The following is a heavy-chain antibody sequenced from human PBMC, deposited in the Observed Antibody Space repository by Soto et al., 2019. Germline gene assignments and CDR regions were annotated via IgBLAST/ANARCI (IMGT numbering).Heavy chain of an antibody. CDR3: ARVRGVTAIDAFDI. Sequence: GGSLRLSCAASGFTFSSYWMHWVRQAPGKGLVWVSRINSDGSSTSYADSVKGRFTISRDNAKNTLYLQMNSLRAEDTAVYYCARVRGVTAIDAFDIWGQGTMVTVSS. J-gene: IGHJ3*02. D-gene: IGHD3-10*01. CDR2: INSDGSST. V-gene: IGHV3-74*01. CDR1: GFTFSSYW.